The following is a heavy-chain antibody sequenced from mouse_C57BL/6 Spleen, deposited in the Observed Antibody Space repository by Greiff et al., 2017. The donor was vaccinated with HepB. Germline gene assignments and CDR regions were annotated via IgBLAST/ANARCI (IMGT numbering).Heavy chain of an antibody. CDR3: AREGGNYGYYAMDY. J-gene: IGHJ4*01. Sequence: VKLVESGPELVKPGASVKISCKASGYAFSSSWMNWVKQRPGKGLEWIGRIYPGDGDTNYNGKFKGKATLTADKSSSTAYMQLSSLTSEDSAVYFCAREGGNYGYYAMDYWGQGTSVTVSS. CDR1: GYAFSSSW. D-gene: IGHD2-1*01. V-gene: IGHV1-82*01. CDR2: IYPGDGDT.